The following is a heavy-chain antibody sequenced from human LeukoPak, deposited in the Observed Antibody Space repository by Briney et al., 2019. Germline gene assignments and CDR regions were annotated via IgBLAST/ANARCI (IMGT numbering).Heavy chain of an antibody. J-gene: IGHJ4*02. CDR2: ISYDGSNK. CDR3: ARSFAY. V-gene: IGHV3-30*03. Sequence: GRSLRLSCAASGFTFSSYGMHWVRQAPGKGLEWVAVISYDGSNKYYADSVKGRFTISRDNSKNTLYLQMNSLRAEDTAVYYCARSFAYWGQGTLVTVSS. CDR1: GFTFSSYG.